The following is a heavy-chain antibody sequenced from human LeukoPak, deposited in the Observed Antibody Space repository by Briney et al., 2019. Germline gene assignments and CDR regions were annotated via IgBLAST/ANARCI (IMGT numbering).Heavy chain of an antibody. D-gene: IGHD3/OR15-3a*01. CDR1: GFTFSYSA. Sequence: GGSLRLSCAASGFTFSYSAMSWVRQAPGRGLECVSVISAGGGESTYYADSVKGRFTISRDDSKSTLYLQMNSLKAEDAAVYYCSRTLWTDNYYFDSWGQGTLVTVSS. V-gene: IGHV3-23*01. CDR2: ISAGGGEST. CDR3: SRTLWTDNYYFDS. J-gene: IGHJ4*02.